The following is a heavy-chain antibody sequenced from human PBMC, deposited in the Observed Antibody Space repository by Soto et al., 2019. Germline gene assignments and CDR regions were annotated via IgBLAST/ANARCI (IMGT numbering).Heavy chain of an antibody. Sequence: SETLSLTCTVSCGSISSGGYYWSWIRQHPATGLECIGYIYYSGSTYYNPSLKSRVTISVDTSKNQFSLKLSSVTAADTAVYSCASTKASWYNYWGKGTLVTVSS. CDR2: IYYSGST. D-gene: IGHD6-13*01. J-gene: IGHJ4*02. CDR1: CGSISSGGYY. V-gene: IGHV4-31*03. CDR3: ASTKASWYNY.